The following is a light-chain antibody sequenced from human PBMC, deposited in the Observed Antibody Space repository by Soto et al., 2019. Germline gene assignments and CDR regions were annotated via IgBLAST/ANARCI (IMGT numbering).Light chain of an antibody. CDR2: KAS. V-gene: IGKV1-5*03. Sequence: DIQMTQSPSTLSASVGDRVTTTCRASQSISSWLAWYQQKPGKAPKLLIYKASSLEGGVTSRFSGSGFGTDFTLTISSLQPDDFATYYCQQYHSYSLTFGGGTKVDIK. CDR3: QQYHSYSLT. J-gene: IGKJ4*01. CDR1: QSISSW.